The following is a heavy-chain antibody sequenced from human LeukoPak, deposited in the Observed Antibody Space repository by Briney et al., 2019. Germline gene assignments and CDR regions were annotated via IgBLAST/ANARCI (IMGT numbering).Heavy chain of an antibody. CDR2: ISWNSGSI. CDR1: GFTFDDYA. CDR3: AKDRYSSSSGWFDP. J-gene: IGHJ5*02. Sequence: GGSLRLSCAASGFTFDDYAMHWVRQAPGKGLEWVSGISWNSGSIGYADSVKGRFTISRDNAKNPLYLQMNSLRAEDTALYYCAKDRYSSSSGWFDPWGQGTLVTVSS. V-gene: IGHV3-9*01. D-gene: IGHD6-6*01.